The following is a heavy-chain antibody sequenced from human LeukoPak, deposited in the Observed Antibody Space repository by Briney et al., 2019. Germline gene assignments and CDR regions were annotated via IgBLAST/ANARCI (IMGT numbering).Heavy chain of an antibody. CDR1: GGSISSGSYY. CDR3: ARAGDSSGYPSDY. D-gene: IGHD3-22*01. V-gene: IGHV4-61*02. J-gene: IGHJ4*02. CDR2: IYTSGCT. Sequence: PSETLSLTCTVSGGSISSGSYYWSWIRQPAGKGLEWIGRIYTSGCTNYNPSLKSRVTISVDTSKNQFSLKLSSVTAADTAVYYCARAGDSSGYPSDYWGQGTLVTVSS.